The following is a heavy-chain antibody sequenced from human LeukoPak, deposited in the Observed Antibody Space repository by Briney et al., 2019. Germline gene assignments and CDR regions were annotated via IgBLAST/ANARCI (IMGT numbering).Heavy chain of an antibody. J-gene: IGHJ4*02. V-gene: IGHV3-15*01. CDR1: GFTFSNAW. CDR3: TTYSRGASDY. CDR2: VKSKTDGGTI. Sequence: PGGSLRLSCAASGFTFSNAWMTWVRQTPGKGLEWVARVKSKTDGGTIDYAAPVKGRFTISRDDSENTLYLQMNSLSTEDTALYYCTTYSRGASDYWGQGTLVTVS. D-gene: IGHD1-26*01.